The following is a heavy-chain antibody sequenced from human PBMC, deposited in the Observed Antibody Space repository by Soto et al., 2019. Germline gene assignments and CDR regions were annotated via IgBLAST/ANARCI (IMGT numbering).Heavy chain of an antibody. V-gene: IGHV5-51*01. D-gene: IGHD2-15*01. J-gene: IGHJ6*03. CDR3: ARHGDLGYCSGGSCYSNDYYYYYMDV. CDR2: IYPGDSDT. CDR1: GYSFTSYW. Sequence: GESLKISCKGSGYSFTSYWIGWVRQMPGKGLEWMGIIYPGDSDTRYSPSFQGQVTISADKSISTAYLQWSSLKASDTAMYYCARHGDLGYCSGGSCYSNDYYYYYMDVWGKGTTVTVSS.